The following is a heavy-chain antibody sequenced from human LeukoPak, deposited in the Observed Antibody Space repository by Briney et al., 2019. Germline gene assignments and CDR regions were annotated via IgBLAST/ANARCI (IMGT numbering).Heavy chain of an antibody. V-gene: IGHV1-69*02. Sequence: SVKVSCKAAGGTFSSYTISWVRQAPGQGLEWMGRILPILGIANYAQKFQGRVTITADKSTSTAYMELSSLRSEDTAVYYCARAPSDYYDSSGYGWFDPWGQGTLVTVSS. J-gene: IGHJ5*02. D-gene: IGHD3-22*01. CDR2: ILPILGIA. CDR1: GGTFSSYT. CDR3: ARAPSDYYDSSGYGWFDP.